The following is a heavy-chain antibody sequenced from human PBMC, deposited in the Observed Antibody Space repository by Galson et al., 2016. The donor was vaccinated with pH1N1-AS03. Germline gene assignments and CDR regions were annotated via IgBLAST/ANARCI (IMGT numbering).Heavy chain of an antibody. D-gene: IGHD1-26*01. CDR3: VRPSSGSFRY. CDR2: IKPDGGDK. Sequence: SLRLSCAASGFTFNSYWMTWVRQAPGKGLEWVANIKPDGGDKYYVDSVKGRFTISRDNAKNSLYLQMNSLRPEDTAVYYCVRPSSGSFRYWGPGTLVTVSS. J-gene: IGHJ4*02. V-gene: IGHV3-7*01. CDR1: GFTFNSYW.